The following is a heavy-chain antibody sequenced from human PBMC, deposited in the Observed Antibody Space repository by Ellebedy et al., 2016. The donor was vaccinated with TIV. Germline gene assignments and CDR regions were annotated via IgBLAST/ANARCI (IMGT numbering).Heavy chain of an antibody. J-gene: IGHJ6*02. CDR3: ARHRGGGDYETYYYYGMDV. V-gene: IGHV4-59*08. CDR2: IYYIGST. Sequence: MPSETLSLTCTVSGGSIRSYYWNWIRQPPGKGLEWIGYIYYIGSTNYNPSLKSRVTISVDRSKNQFSLKLSSVTAADTAVYYCARHRGGGDYETYYYYGMDVWGQGTTVTVSS. D-gene: IGHD4-17*01. CDR1: GGSIRSYY.